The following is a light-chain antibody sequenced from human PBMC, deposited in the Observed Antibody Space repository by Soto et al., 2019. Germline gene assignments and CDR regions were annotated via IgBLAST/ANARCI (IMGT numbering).Light chain of an antibody. CDR1: HSDIGNYNY. J-gene: IGLJ1*01. CDR3: NSYREDHPRFYV. V-gene: IGLV2-14*03. CDR2: DVG. Sequence: QSALTQPASVSGSHGQSITISCTETHSDIGNYNYVSWYQHLPGKAPKLMIYDVGSRPSGVSSRFSGSKSGNTASLAISGLQAEDEADYYCNSYREDHPRFYVFGTGTKVTVL.